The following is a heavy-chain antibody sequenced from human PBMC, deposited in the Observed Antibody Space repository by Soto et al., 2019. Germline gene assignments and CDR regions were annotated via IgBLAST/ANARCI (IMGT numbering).Heavy chain of an antibody. V-gene: IGHV3-30*18. J-gene: IGHJ6*02. Sequence: GGSLRLSCAASGFTFSIYGMHWVRQAPGKGLEWVAVISYDGSNKYYADSVKGRFTISRDNSKNTLYLQMNSLRAEDTAVYYCAKAASRVYYYYSMDVWGQGTTVTV. CDR2: ISYDGSNK. CDR3: AKAASRVYYYYSMDV. CDR1: GFTFSIYG. D-gene: IGHD2-2*01.